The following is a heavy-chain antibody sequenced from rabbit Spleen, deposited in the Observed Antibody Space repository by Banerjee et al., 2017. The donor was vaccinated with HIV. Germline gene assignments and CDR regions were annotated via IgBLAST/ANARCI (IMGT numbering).Heavy chain of an antibody. CDR1: GFILGGYW. V-gene: IGHV1S45*01. CDR3: ARDGAGYSGDYEDYYFKL. CDR2: IRVGGSGST. D-gene: IGHD7-1*01. Sequence: QEQLVESGGGLVKPEGSLTLTCTASGFILGGYWMCWVRQAPGKGLEWIGCIRVGGSGSTYYASWARGRFTISRTSSTTVTLYMTSLTVADTATYFCARDGAGYSGDYEDYYFKLWGQGTLVTVS. J-gene: IGHJ4*01.